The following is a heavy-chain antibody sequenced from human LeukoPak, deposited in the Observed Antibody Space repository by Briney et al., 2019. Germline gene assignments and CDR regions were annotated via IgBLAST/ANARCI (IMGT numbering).Heavy chain of an antibody. CDR2: ISAYNGNT. CDR3: ARDDVDTAMVPYYYYGMDV. V-gene: IGHV1-18*01. Sequence: ASVKVSCKASGGTFSSYGISWVRQGPGQGLEWMGWISAYNGNTNYAQKLQGRVTMTTDTSTSTAYMELRSLRSDDTAVYYCARDDVDTAMVPYYYYGMDVWGQGTTVTVPS. J-gene: IGHJ6*02. D-gene: IGHD5-18*01. CDR1: GGTFSSYG.